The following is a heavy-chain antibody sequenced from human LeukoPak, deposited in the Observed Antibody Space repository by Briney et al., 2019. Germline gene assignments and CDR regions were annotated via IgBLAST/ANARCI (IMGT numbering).Heavy chain of an antibody. V-gene: IGHV3-53*01. CDR3: ARGENYYDSSGSFDY. D-gene: IGHD3-22*01. Sequence: GGSLRLSCAASGFTVSSNYMSWVRQAPGKGLEWVSVIYSGGSTYYADSVKGRFTISRDNSKNTLYLQMNSLRAEDTAVYYCARGENYYDSSGSFDYWGQGTPVTVSS. CDR2: IYSGGST. J-gene: IGHJ4*02. CDR1: GFTVSSNY.